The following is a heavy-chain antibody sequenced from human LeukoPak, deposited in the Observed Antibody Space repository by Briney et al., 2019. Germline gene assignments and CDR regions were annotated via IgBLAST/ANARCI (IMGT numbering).Heavy chain of an antibody. V-gene: IGHV3-74*01. CDR1: GFTFSSYW. CDR2: INSDGSST. D-gene: IGHD3-10*01. Sequence: GSLRLSCAASGFTFSSYWMHWVRHAPGKGLVWVSRINSDGSSTSYADSVKGRFTISRDNAKNSLYLQMNSLRAEDTAVYYCAGTYYYGSGSYFEYFQHWGQGTLVTVSS. J-gene: IGHJ1*01. CDR3: AGTYYYGSGSYFEYFQH.